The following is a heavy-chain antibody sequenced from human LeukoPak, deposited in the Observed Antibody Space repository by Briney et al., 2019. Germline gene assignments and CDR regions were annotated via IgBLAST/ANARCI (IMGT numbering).Heavy chain of an antibody. Sequence: GGSLRLSCAASGFTFSSYVMSWVRQAPGKGLEWVSTISGSGRSTYYADSVKGRFTISRDNSKNTLYPQMNSLRAEDTAIYYCAKAEQWLPYYWGQGTLVTVSS. J-gene: IGHJ4*02. V-gene: IGHV3-23*01. D-gene: IGHD6-19*01. CDR2: ISGSGRST. CDR1: GFTFSSYV. CDR3: AKAEQWLPYY.